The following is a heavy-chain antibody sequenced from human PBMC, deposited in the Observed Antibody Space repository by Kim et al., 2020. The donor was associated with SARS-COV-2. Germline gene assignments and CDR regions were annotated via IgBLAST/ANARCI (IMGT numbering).Heavy chain of an antibody. D-gene: IGHD3-10*01. CDR2: IKSKTDGGTT. V-gene: IGHV3-15*01. Sequence: GGSLRLSCAASGFTFSNAWMSWVRQAPGKGLEWVGRIKSKTDGGTTDYAAPVKGRFTISRDDSKNTLYLQMNSLKTEDTAVYYCTTDYGSGSWGDYWGQGTLVTVSS. CDR1: GFTFSNAW. J-gene: IGHJ4*02. CDR3: TTDYGSGSWGDY.